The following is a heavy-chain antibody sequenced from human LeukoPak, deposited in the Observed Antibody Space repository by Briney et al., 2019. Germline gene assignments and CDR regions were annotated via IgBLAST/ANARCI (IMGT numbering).Heavy chain of an antibody. V-gene: IGHV3-23*01. CDR3: AKDLGTGRITIFGVVVLGIDY. CDR1: GFTFSSYA. Sequence: GGSLRLSCAAAGFTFSSYAMSWVRQAPGKGLEWVSCISDSGGTTYYADSVKGRFTISRDNSKNTLYMQMNSLRAEDTAVYYWAKDLGTGRITIFGVVVLGIDYWGQGTLVTVSS. D-gene: IGHD3-3*01. CDR2: ISDSGGTT. J-gene: IGHJ4*02.